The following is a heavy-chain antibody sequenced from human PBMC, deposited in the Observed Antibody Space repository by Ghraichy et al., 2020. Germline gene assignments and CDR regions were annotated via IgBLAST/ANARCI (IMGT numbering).Heavy chain of an antibody. J-gene: IGHJ3*02. V-gene: IGHV4-39*01. D-gene: IGHD6-19*01. CDR3: ARHFGSGWYRDAFDI. CDR1: GGSISSSSYY. CDR2: IYYSGST. Sequence: SETLSLTCTVSGGSISSSSYYWGWIRQPPGKGLEWIGSIYYSGSTYYNPSLKSRVTISVDTSKNQFSLKLSSVTAADTAVYYCARHFGSGWYRDAFDIWGQGTMVTVSS.